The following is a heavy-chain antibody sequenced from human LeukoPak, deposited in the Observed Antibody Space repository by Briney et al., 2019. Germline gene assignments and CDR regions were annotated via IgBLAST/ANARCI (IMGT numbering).Heavy chain of an antibody. V-gene: IGHV3-7*01. J-gene: IGHJ4*02. CDR2: INQDGSEK. CDR3: ASGGGWVFNN. Sequence: GGSLRLSCAASGFPFSGHWLSWFRQSPGKGLEWVAHINQDGSEKYYVDSVKGRFTISRDNARNSQYLQMNSLRAEDTAVYYCASGGGWVFNNWGQGTLVTVSS. D-gene: IGHD6-19*01. CDR1: GFPFSGHW.